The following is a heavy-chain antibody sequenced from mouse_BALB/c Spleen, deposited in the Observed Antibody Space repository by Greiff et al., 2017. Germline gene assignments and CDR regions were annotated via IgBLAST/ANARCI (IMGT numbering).Heavy chain of an antibody. J-gene: IGHJ4*01. V-gene: IGHV5-12-2*01. D-gene: IGHD2-14*01. Sequence: EVKVVESGGGLVQPGGSLKLSCAASGFTFSSYTMSWVRQTPEKRLEWVAYISNGGGSTYYPDTVKGRFTISRDNAKNTLYLQMSSLKSEDTAMYYCARPYYRYDYAMDYWGQGTSVTVSS. CDR3: ARPYYRYDYAMDY. CDR1: GFTFSSYT. CDR2: ISNGGGST.